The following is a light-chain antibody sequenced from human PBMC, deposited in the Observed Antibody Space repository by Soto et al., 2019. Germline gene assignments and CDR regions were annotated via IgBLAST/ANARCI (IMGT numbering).Light chain of an antibody. CDR1: SSNIGGNS. V-gene: IGLV1-51*01. J-gene: IGLJ3*02. CDR2: DNN. CDR3: GGWDSSLRVVV. Sequence: QSVLTQPPSVSAAPGQKVTISCSGSSSNIGGNSVSWYQHLPGTAPKLLIYDNNKRPSGIPDRFSGSRSGTSATLGITGLQAGDEGDYYCGGWDSSLRVVVFGGGTKLTVL.